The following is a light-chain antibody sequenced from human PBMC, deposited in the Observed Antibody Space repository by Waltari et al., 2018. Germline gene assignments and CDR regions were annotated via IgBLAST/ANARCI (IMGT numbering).Light chain of an antibody. CDR1: SRYIGSYNL. V-gene: IGLV2-23*03. J-gene: IGLJ2*01. CDR2: ECS. CDR3: CSYAGGSIFLV. Sequence: QSALTQPASVSGSPGQSITISCTGTSRYIGSYNLVSWYQQHPGKATKLLIYECSKLPSGSSNRFSGCKSGNTASLTISGLQSEGEADYYCCSYAGGSIFLVFGGWTMLTVL.